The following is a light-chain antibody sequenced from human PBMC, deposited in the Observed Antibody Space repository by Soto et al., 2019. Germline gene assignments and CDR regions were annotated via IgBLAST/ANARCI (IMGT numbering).Light chain of an antibody. CDR1: QSIRSY. V-gene: IGKV1-39*01. CDR3: HQCDNNPT. Sequence: DVQMTQSPSSLSAFVGDRVTITCRASQSIRSYLNWYQLKPGKAPKLLIYAASSLQSGVPSRFSGSGSGTDFTLTISSLQPEDFATYYCHQCDNNPTFGQGTRLEIK. J-gene: IGKJ5*01. CDR2: AAS.